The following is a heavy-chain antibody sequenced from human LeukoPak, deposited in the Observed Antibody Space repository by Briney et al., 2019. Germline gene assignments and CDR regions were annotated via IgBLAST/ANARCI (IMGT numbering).Heavy chain of an antibody. CDR1: GFTFSDYW. V-gene: IGHV3-7*01. Sequence: GGSLRLSCAVSGFTFSDYWLNWFRQAPGKGLEWVASINQNGGEKSYVDSVKGRFTISRDNPKNSLYLQMSSLRAEDTAVYYCARDGTAAGLYFDLWGQGTLVTVSS. J-gene: IGHJ4*01. CDR3: ARDGTAAGLYFDL. D-gene: IGHD6-13*01. CDR2: INQNGGEK.